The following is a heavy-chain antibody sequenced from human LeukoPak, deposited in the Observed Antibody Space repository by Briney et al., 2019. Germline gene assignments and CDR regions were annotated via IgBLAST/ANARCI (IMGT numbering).Heavy chain of an antibody. D-gene: IGHD6-19*01. Sequence: GGSLRLSCAASGFTFSSYSMNWVRQAPGKGLEWVSYISSSSSTIYYADSVKGRFTISRDNAKNSPYLQMNSLRAEDTAVYYCAKDIDSSGFYWGQGTLVTVSS. CDR3: AKDIDSSGFY. V-gene: IGHV3-48*01. J-gene: IGHJ4*02. CDR2: ISSSSSTI. CDR1: GFTFSSYS.